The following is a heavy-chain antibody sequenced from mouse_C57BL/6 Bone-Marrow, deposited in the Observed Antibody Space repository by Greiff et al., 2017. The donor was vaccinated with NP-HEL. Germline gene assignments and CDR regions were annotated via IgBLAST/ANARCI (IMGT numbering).Heavy chain of an antibody. CDR2: IDPSDSYT. J-gene: IGHJ2*01. Sequence: QVQLQQPGAELVKPGASVKLSCKASGYTFTSYWMQWVKQRPGQGLEWIGEIDPSDSYTNYNQKFKGQATLTVDTSSSTAYMQLSSLTSEDSAVYYCARSPMKKNYWGQGTTLTVSS. D-gene: IGHD2-3*01. V-gene: IGHV1-50*01. CDR1: GYTFTSYW. CDR3: ARSPMKKNY.